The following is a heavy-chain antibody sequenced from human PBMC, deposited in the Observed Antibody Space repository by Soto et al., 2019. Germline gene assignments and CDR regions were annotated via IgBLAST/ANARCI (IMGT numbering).Heavy chain of an antibody. CDR2: ISGSGVST. D-gene: IGHD2-2*01. V-gene: IGHV3-23*01. Sequence: VGSLRLSCAASGFTFSNYAMSWVRQAPGKGLEWVSLISGSGVSTYYADSVKGRFTISRDNAKNTLFLQMNSLRADDTAVYYCAKDYALSSRSYYYGMDAWGQGTTVTVSS. CDR1: GFTFSNYA. J-gene: IGHJ6*02. CDR3: AKDYALSSRSYYYGMDA.